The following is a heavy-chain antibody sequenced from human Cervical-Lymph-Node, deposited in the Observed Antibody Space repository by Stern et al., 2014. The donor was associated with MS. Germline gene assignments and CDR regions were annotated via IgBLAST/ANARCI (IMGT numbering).Heavy chain of an antibody. V-gene: IGHV3-21*01. CDR2: CSTASTYI. CDR1: GFSFSNYS. Sequence: EVQLVESGGGLVKPGGSLRLACEAYGFSFSNYSMNWVRQAPGKGLEWVSSCSTASTYISYGDSVKGRFIISRDNAKKSLYLQMDSLRVEDTAIYYCVRDVDYDFWGQGILVIVSS. J-gene: IGHJ4*02. CDR3: VRDVDYDF.